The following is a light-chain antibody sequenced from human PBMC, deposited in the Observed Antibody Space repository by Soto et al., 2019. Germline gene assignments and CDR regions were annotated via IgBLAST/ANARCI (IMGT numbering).Light chain of an antibody. V-gene: IGKV3-20*01. J-gene: IGKJ1*01. CDR2: GAT. CDR3: QQYGGSPRT. Sequence: EIVLTQSPGTLSLSPGERATLSCRASQSVSSSYLAGYQQKPGQAPRHLIYGATSRATGIPDRFSGSGSGTDFTLTISRLEPEDFAVYYCQQYGGSPRTFGQGTKVEIK. CDR1: QSVSSSY.